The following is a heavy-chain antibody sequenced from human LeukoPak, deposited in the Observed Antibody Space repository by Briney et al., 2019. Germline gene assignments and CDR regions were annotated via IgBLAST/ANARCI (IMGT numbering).Heavy chain of an antibody. CDR3: AKMAHKWELLGTVIDY. J-gene: IGHJ4*02. CDR1: GFTFDDYA. D-gene: IGHD1-26*01. Sequence: GGSLRLSCAASGFTFDDYAMHWVRQAPGKGLEWVSLISWDGGSTYYADSVKGRFTISRDNSKNSLYLQMNSLRAEDTALYYCAKMAHKWELLGTVIDYWGQGTLVTVSS. V-gene: IGHV3-43D*03. CDR2: ISWDGGST.